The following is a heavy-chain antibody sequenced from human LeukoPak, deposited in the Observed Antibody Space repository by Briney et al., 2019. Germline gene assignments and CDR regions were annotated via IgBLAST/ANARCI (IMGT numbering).Heavy chain of an antibody. CDR2: IYWDDDK. J-gene: IGHJ3*01. CDR1: GISLSTSGVG. Sequence: SGPTLVKPTQTLTLTCTFSGISLSTSGVGVGWIRQPPGKALEWLALIYWDDDKRYSPSLKSKLNITQDTSQNQVGLTITDLDPVDTASFYYSLGGYSSSHWGQGTMVTVSS. CDR3: SLGGYSSSH. V-gene: IGHV2-5*02. D-gene: IGHD6-6*01.